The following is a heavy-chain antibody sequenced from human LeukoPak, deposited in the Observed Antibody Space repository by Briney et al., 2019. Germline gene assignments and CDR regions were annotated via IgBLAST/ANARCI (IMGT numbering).Heavy chain of an antibody. CDR2: IYYSGST. D-gene: IGHD3-16*02. Sequence: SQTLSLTCTVSGGSISSGGYYWSWIRQHPGKGLERIGYIYYSGSTYYNPSLKSRVTISVDTSKNQFSLKLSSVTAADTAVYYCARGFAMITFGGVIVGDAFDIWGQGTMVAVSS. V-gene: IGHV4-31*03. CDR3: ARGFAMITFGGVIVGDAFDI. J-gene: IGHJ3*02. CDR1: GGSISSGGYY.